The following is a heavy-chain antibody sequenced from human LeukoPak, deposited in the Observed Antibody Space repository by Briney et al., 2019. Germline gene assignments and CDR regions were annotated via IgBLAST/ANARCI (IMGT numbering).Heavy chain of an antibody. J-gene: IGHJ4*02. CDR2: IYPGDSDT. D-gene: IGHD2-2*01. CDR1: GYSFTSYW. V-gene: IGHV5-51*01. CDR3: AYCSSTSCPLGTFDY. Sequence: PGESLKISCKGSGYSFTSYWIGWVRQMPGKGLEWMGIIYPGDSDTRYSPSFQGQVTISADKSISTAYLQWSSLKASDTAMYYCAYCSSTSCPLGTFDYWGQGTLVTVSS.